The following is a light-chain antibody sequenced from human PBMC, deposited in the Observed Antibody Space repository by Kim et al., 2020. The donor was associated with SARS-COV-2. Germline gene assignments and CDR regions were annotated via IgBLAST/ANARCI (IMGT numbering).Light chain of an antibody. CDR1: RSGIGGYNY. J-gene: IGLJ3*02. CDR2: DVS. V-gene: IGLV2-14*03. Sequence: SVTISWTGTRSGIGGYNYVSWYQQHPGKAPKLMIYDVSNRPSGVSNRFSDSKSSNTASQTISGLQAKNEADYYCSSYTSSSTPWVFGGGTQLTVL. CDR3: SSYTSSSTPWV.